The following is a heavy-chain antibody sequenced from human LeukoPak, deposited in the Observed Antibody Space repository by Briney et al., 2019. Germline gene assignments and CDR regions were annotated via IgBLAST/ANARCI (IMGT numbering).Heavy chain of an antibody. CDR3: ACGIVVVVAATPSYYFDY. CDR1: GGTFSSYA. V-gene: IGHV1-69*05. CDR2: IIPIFGTA. Sequence: SVKVSCKASGGTFSSYAISWVRQAPGQGLEWMGRIIPIFGTANYAQKFQGGVTITTDESTSTAYMELSSLRSEDTAVYYCACGIVVVVAATPSYYFDYWGQGTLATVSS. D-gene: IGHD2-15*01. J-gene: IGHJ4*02.